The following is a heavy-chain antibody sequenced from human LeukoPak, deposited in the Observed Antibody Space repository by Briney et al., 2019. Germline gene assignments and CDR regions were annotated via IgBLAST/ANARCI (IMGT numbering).Heavy chain of an antibody. CDR2: IYSGGST. Sequence: PGGSLRLSCAASGFTVSSNYMSWVRQAPGKGLEWVSVIYSGGSTYYADSVKGRFTISRDNSKNTLYLQMNSLRAEDTAVYYCARGGVRTFRGTLGYYYYGMDVWGKGTTVTVSS. CDR1: GFTVSSNY. D-gene: IGHD3-16*01. V-gene: IGHV3-53*01. J-gene: IGHJ6*04. CDR3: ARGGVRTFRGTLGYYYYGMDV.